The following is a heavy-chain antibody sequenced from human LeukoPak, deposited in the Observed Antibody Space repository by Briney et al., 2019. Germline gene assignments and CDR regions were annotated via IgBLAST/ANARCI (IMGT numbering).Heavy chain of an antibody. V-gene: IGHV3-64D*09. CDR2: ISNNVGST. CDR1: GFTFGNYA. J-gene: IGHJ4*02. CDR3: VKAALQYYYDTSGSFDY. D-gene: IGHD3-22*01. Sequence: PGGSLRLSCSASGFTFGNYAMHWVRQVPGKGLEYVSTISNNVGSTYYADSVKGRFTISRDNSKNTLYLQMRSLRIEDTAVYYCVKAALQYYYDTSGSFDYWGQGTLVTVSS.